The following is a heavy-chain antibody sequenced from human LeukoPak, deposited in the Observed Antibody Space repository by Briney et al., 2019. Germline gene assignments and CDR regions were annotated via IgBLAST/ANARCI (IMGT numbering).Heavy chain of an antibody. CDR1: GFTFSSYA. J-gene: IGHJ4*02. V-gene: IGHV3-23*01. D-gene: IGHD6-13*01. CDR3: AKDVTYSSDWYGGIDY. CDR2: ISGSGGLT. Sequence: GGSLRLSCAASGFTFSSYAMSWVRQAPGKGLEWVSAISGSGGLTYYADSVKGRFTISRDSSRNTLYLQMNNLRADDTAVYYCAKDVTYSSDWYGGIDYWGQGTLVTLSS.